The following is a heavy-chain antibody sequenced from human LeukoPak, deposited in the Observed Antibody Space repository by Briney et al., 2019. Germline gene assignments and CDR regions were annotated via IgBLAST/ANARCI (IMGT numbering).Heavy chain of an antibody. CDR1: GYTLTELS. V-gene: IGHV1-24*01. CDR3: ATDRLYYDSSGYHPVFDY. J-gene: IGHJ4*02. D-gene: IGHD3-22*01. Sequence: ASVKVSXKVSGYTLTELSMHWVRQAPGKGLEWMGGFDPEDGETIYAQKFQGRVTMTEDTSTDTAYMELSSLRSEDTAVYYCATDRLYYDSSGYHPVFDYWGQGTLVTVSS. CDR2: FDPEDGET.